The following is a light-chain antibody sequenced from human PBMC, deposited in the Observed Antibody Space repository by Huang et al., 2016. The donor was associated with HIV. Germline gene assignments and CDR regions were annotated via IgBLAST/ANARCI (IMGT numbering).Light chain of an antibody. Sequence: EIVMTQSPATLSVSPGERATLSCRASQSVSSNLAWYQQKPGQAPRLLLYGASTRATGIPARFIGSGSGTEFTLTISSLQSEDFAVYYCQQYNNWPPLITFGQGTRLEIK. CDR3: QQYNNWPPLIT. CDR2: GAS. J-gene: IGKJ5*01. V-gene: IGKV3D-15*01. CDR1: QSVSSN.